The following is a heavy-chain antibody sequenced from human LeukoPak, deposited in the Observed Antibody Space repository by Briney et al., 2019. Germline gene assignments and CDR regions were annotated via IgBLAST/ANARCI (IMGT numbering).Heavy chain of an antibody. CDR3: ARSPHEDTAMDLLFDY. Sequence: GGSLRLSCAASGFTFSSYSMNWVRQAPGKGLEWVSYISSSSSTIYYADSVKGRFTISRDNAKNSLYLQMNSLRDEDTAVYYCARSPHEDTAMDLLFDYWGQGTLVTVSS. V-gene: IGHV3-48*02. CDR1: GFTFSSYS. D-gene: IGHD5-18*01. J-gene: IGHJ4*02. CDR2: ISSSSSTI.